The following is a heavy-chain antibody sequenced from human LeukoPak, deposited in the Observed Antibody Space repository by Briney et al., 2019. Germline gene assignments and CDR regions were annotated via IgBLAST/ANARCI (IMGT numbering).Heavy chain of an antibody. J-gene: IGHJ4*02. Sequence: GGSLRLSCAVSGLTLSNVWMNWVRQAPGKGLEWVGRIRSQTAGGTTDFAAPVKGRFSISRDDSKNTLYLQMNSLKTEDTAVYYCTTAGAYDYWGQGTLVTVSS. CDR1: GLTLSNVW. CDR3: TTAGAYDY. CDR2: IRSQTAGGTT. D-gene: IGHD3-10*01. V-gene: IGHV3-15*07.